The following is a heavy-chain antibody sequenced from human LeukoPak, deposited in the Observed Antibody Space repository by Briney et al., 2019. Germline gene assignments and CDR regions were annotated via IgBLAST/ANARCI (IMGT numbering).Heavy chain of an antibody. D-gene: IGHD2-21*02. CDR1: GGSISSGDKY. J-gene: IGHJ4*02. V-gene: IGHV4-30-4*01. CDR2: IYYSGST. Sequence: SQTLSLTCNVSGGSISSGDKYWSWIRQPPGKGLEWIGYIYYSGSTYYNPSLKSRLTISVDTSENQFTLHLTSVTAADTAVYFCARVTRWAGLDFWGQGTLVTVSS. CDR3: ARVTRWAGLDF.